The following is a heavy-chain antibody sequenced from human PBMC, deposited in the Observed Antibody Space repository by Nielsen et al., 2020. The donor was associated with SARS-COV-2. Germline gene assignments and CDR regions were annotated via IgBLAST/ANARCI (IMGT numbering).Heavy chain of an antibody. V-gene: IGHV3-33*01. D-gene: IGHD6-19*01. Sequence: GESLKISCAASGFTFSSYGMHWVRQAPGNGLEWVAVIWYDGSNKYYADSVKGRFTISRDNSKNTLYLQMNSLRAEDTAVYYCARESSIAVAGTGLDYWGQGTLVTVSS. CDR1: GFTFSSYG. J-gene: IGHJ4*02. CDR3: ARESSIAVAGTGLDY. CDR2: IWYDGSNK.